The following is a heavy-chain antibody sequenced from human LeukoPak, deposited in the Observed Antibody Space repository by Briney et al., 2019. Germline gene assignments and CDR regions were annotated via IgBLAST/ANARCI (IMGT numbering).Heavy chain of an antibody. CDR2: INHSGST. J-gene: IGHJ4*02. V-gene: IGHV4-34*01. Sequence: PSETLSLTCAVYGGSFSGYYWSWIRQPPGKGLEWIGEINHSGSTNYNPSLKSRVTISVDTSKKQFSLKLSSVTTADTAVYSGASGPSIAAAGTRGYYFDYWGQGPLVTVSS. CDR1: GGSFSGYY. CDR3: ASGPSIAAAGTRGYYFDY. D-gene: IGHD6-13*01.